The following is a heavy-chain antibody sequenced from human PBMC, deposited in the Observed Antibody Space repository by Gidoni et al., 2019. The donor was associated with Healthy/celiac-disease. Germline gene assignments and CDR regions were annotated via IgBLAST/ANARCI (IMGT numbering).Heavy chain of an antibody. V-gene: IGHV3-21*01. CDR3: ARDLPSDYDILTYYYYGMDV. CDR2: ISSSSSYI. Sequence: EVQLVESGGGLVKPGGSLRLSCAASGFTFSSYRMNWVRQAPGKGLEWVSSISSSSSYIYDADSVKGRFTIYRDNAKNSLYLQMNSLRAEDTAVYYCARDLPSDYDILTYYYYGMDVWGQGTTVTVSS. CDR1: GFTFSSYR. J-gene: IGHJ6*02. D-gene: IGHD3-9*01.